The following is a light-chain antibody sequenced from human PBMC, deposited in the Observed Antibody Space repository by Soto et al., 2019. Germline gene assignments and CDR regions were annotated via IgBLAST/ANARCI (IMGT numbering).Light chain of an antibody. Sequence: QSALTQPASVSGSPGQSITISCTGTGSDVGGYNYVSWYQHHPGKAPKVMIYEVTNRPSGVSNRFSGSKSGNTASLTISGFLAEDEADYYCSSYTSSSTYGFGTGTKV. V-gene: IGLV2-14*01. CDR3: SSYTSSSTYG. J-gene: IGLJ1*01. CDR1: GSDVGGYNY. CDR2: EVT.